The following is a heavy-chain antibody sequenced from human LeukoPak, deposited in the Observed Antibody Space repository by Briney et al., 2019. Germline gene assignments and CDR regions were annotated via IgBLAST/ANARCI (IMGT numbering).Heavy chain of an antibody. CDR1: GYTFTNYV. V-gene: IGHV1-18*01. J-gene: IGHJ3*02. CDR3: ARPSTSWMTDAFDI. CDR2: ISAYNGNT. Sequence: ASVKVSCKASGYTFTNYVINWVRQAPGQGLEWMGWISAYNGNTNYAQRFQGRVTMTTDTSTTTAYMELRSLRSDDSAVYYCARPSTSWMTDAFDIWGQGTMVTVSS. D-gene: IGHD2/OR15-2a*01.